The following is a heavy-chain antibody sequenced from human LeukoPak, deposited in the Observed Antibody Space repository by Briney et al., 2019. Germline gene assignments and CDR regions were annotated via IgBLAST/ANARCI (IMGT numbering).Heavy chain of an antibody. V-gene: IGHV4-38-2*02. CDR1: GYSISSGYY. D-gene: IGHD3-22*01. CDR3: ARGTITYYYDSSGYRY. Sequence: SETLSLTCTVSGYSISSGYYWGWIRQPPGKGLEWIGSIYHSGSTYYDPSLKSRVTISVDTSKNQFSLKLSSVTAADTAVYYRARGTITYYYDSSGYRYWGQGTLVTVSS. CDR2: IYHSGST. J-gene: IGHJ4*02.